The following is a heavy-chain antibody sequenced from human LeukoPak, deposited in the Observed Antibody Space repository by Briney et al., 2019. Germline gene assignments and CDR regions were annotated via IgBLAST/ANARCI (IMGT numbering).Heavy chain of an antibody. J-gene: IGHJ6*03. Sequence: GGSLRLSCAASGFTVSSNYMSWVRQAPGKGLEWVSVIYSGGRTYYADSVKGRFTISRDNSKNTLYLQMNSLRAEDTAVYYCARVYYGSGSLHYYYYYMDVWGKGATVTISS. V-gene: IGHV3-53*01. CDR3: ARVYYGSGSLHYYYYYMDV. CDR1: GFTVSSNY. D-gene: IGHD3-10*01. CDR2: IYSGGRT.